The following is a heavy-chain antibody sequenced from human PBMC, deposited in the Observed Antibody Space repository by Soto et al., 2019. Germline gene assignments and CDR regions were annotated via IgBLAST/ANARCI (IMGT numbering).Heavy chain of an antibody. Sequence: SETLSLTCTVSGGSISSGGYYWSWIRQHPGKGLEWIGYIYYSGSTYYNPSLRSRVTISVDTSKNQFSLKLSSVTAADTAVYYCARDGPYYYDSSGYFDYWGQGTLVTVSS. CDR1: GGSISSGGYY. V-gene: IGHV4-31*03. CDR3: ARDGPYYYDSSGYFDY. J-gene: IGHJ4*02. CDR2: IYYSGST. D-gene: IGHD3-22*01.